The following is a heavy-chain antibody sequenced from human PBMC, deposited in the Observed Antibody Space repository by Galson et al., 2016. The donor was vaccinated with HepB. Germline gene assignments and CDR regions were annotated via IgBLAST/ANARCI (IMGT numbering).Heavy chain of an antibody. Sequence: SLRLSCADSGFTFSIEAMCWVRQAPDKGLEFVAATSYDGETKYYADSVRGRFTISRDNSKNTLYLQMNSLRVEDTALYHCAKDWGLGVWGQGTTVTVSS. CDR1: GFTFSIEA. CDR3: AKDWGLGV. J-gene: IGHJ6*02. V-gene: IGHV3-30-3*02. D-gene: IGHD3-16*01. CDR2: TSYDGETK.